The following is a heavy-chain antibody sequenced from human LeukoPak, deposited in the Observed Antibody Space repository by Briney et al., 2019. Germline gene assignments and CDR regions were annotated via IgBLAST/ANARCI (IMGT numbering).Heavy chain of an antibody. CDR1: GGSISTGGFS. J-gene: IGHJ4*02. D-gene: IGHD4-23*01. V-gene: IGHV4-30-2*01. CDR3: ARMTTVDYYFDY. Sequence: PSQTLSLTCVVSGGSISTGGFSWSWIRQPPGKGLEWIGYIYHSGGAYYNPSLKSRVTMSVDRSTNQFSLKLSSVTAADTAVYYCARMTTVDYYFDYWGQGTLVTVSS. CDR2: IYHSGGA.